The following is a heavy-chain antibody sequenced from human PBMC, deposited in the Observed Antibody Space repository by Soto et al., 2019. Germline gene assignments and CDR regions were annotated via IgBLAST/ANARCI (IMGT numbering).Heavy chain of an antibody. D-gene: IGHD1-26*01. CDR3: ARVLDTSIVPRLFWFDP. CDR1: GGSFSGYK. J-gene: IGHJ5*02. V-gene: IGHV4-34*01. CDR2: ITHSGYT. Sequence: PSLTCAVYGGSFSGYKWSWIRQPPGKGREWIGGITHSGYTNYDQTLQSRVTITRDTSNTPSSIKLSTVTPADTAIYYCARVLDTSIVPRLFWFDPEGQRAPVTGSS.